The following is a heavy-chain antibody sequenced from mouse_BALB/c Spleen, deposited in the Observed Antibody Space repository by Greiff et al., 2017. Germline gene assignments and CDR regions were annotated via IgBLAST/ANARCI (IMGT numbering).Heavy chain of an antibody. Sequence: VQLQQSGPGLVAPSQSLSITCTVSGFSLTSYGVHWVRQPPGKGLEWLGVIWAGGSTNYNSALMSRLSISKDNSKSQVFLKMNSLQTDDTAMYYCARAFITTVVEGFAYWGQGTLVTVSA. J-gene: IGHJ3*01. CDR3: ARAFITTVVEGFAY. V-gene: IGHV2-9*02. CDR1: GFSLTSYG. D-gene: IGHD1-1*01. CDR2: IWAGGST.